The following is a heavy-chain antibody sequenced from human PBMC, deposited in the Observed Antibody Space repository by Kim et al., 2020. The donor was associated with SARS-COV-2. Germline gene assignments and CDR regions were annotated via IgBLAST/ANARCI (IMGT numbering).Heavy chain of an antibody. CDR1: GASITSYY. D-gene: IGHD5-12*01. J-gene: IGHJ1*01. CDR2: IHPTGGA. V-gene: IGHV4-4*08. CDR3: AKIVAGGAPLVV. Sequence: SETLSLTCSVSGASITSYYWTWIRQSPGKAMEWIGYIHPTGGAFYNPSLKSRVTMPVDKSMNQFSLNLKSVTAADTAVYYCAKIVAGGAPLVVWGQG.